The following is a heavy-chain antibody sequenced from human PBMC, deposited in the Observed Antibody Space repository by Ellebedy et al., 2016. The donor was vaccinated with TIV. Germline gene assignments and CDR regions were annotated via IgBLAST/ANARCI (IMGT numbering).Heavy chain of an antibody. Sequence: PGGSLRLSCVGSGFRLTDYTVHRVRQTPAMGLEWVSSFSSAGDFIAYGDSVRGRFTVSRDNARNSLSLQMDNLRSEDTAVYYCARDFSWRIPVLVTESRQNYNYYYALDVWGPGTTVTVSS. J-gene: IGHJ6*02. CDR3: ARDFSWRIPVLVTESRQNYNYYYALDV. CDR1: GFRLTDYT. CDR2: FSSAGDFI. V-gene: IGHV3-21*06. D-gene: IGHD2-21*02.